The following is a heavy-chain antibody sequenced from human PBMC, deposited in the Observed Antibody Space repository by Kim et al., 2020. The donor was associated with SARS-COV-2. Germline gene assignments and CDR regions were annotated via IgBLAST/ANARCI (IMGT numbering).Heavy chain of an antibody. D-gene: IGHD3-10*01. J-gene: IGHJ4*02. Sequence: PPLKRRVTISVDTSKNQFALKRSSVTAADTAVYYCARRGAFYGSGPIGYWGQGTLVTVSS. V-gene: IGHV4-39*01. CDR3: ARRGAFYGSGPIGY.